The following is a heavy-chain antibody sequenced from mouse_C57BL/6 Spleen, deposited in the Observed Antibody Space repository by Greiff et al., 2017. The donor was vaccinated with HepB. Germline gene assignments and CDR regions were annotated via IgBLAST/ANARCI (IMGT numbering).Heavy chain of an antibody. CDR2: ISSGGDYI. D-gene: IGHD1-1*01. CDR3: TRDLGYYGSSYYFDY. V-gene: IGHV5-9-1*02. CDR1: GFTFSSYA. Sequence: EVQGVESGEGLVKPGGSLKLSCAASGFTFSSYAMSWVRQTPEKRLEWVAYISSGGDYIYYADTVKGRFTISRDNARNTLYLQMSSLKSEDTAMYYCTRDLGYYGSSYYFDYWGQGTTLTVSS. J-gene: IGHJ2*01.